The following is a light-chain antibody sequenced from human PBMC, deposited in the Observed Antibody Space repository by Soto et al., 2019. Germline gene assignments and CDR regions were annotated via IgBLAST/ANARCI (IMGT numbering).Light chain of an antibody. CDR3: AAWDDSLSSPV. CDR2: RDN. V-gene: IGLV1-47*01. CDR1: SSNIGSNH. J-gene: IGLJ7*01. Sequence: QSVVTQPPSASGTPGQRVTISCSGSSSNIGSNHVYWYQQLPGTAPKLLICRDNQRPSGVPDRFSVSKSGTSASLAINGLRSEDEAAYYCAAWDDSLSSPVFGGGTQLTVL.